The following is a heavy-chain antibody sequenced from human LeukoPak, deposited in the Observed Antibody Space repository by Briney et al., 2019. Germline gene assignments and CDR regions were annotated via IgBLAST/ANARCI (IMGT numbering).Heavy chain of an antibody. CDR1: GFTFSSYE. CDR3: ARDGYDYVWGSYEY. J-gene: IGHJ4*02. Sequence: PGGSLRLSCAASGFTFSSYEMNWVRQAPGKGLEWVSYISSSSSTIYYADSVKGRFTISRDNAKNSLYLQMNSLRAEDTAVYYCARDGYDYVWGSYEYWGQGTLVTVSS. V-gene: IGHV3-48*01. CDR2: ISSSSSTI. D-gene: IGHD3-16*01.